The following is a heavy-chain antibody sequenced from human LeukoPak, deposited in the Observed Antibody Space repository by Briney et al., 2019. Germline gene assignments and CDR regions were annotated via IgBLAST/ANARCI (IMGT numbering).Heavy chain of an antibody. D-gene: IGHD1-26*01. CDR1: GFSFRIFS. Sequence: GGSLRLSCEASGFSFRIFSMNWVRRAPGKGLEWLSSITSTSDYIYYADSVRGRFTVSRDNARNTLFLEMSSPRAEDTAIYYCARLGATGDTFDMWGQGTWVTVSS. J-gene: IGHJ3*02. V-gene: IGHV3-21*01. CDR3: ARLGATGDTFDM. CDR2: ITSTSDYI.